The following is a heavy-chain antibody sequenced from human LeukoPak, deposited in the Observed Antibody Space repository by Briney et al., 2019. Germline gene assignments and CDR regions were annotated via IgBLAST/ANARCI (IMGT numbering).Heavy chain of an antibody. CDR3: AKVRLLYCSSTSCPLAY. J-gene: IGHJ4*02. Sequence: GGSLRLSCAASGFTFSSYAMSWVRQAPGKGLEWVSAISGSGGSTYYADSVKGRFTISRDNSKNTLYLQMNSLRAEDTAVYYCAKVRLLYCSSTSCPLAYWGQGTLVTVSS. V-gene: IGHV3-23*01. CDR2: ISGSGGST. D-gene: IGHD2-2*01. CDR1: GFTFSSYA.